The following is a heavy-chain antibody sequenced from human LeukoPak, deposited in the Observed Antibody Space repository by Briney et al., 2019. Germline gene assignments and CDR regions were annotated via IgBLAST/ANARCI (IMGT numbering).Heavy chain of an antibody. D-gene: IGHD3-22*01. CDR3: AKDPADQSSGYPLLDY. V-gene: IGHV3-53*05. Sequence: GGSLRLSCAASGFTVSSNHMSGVRQAPGKGLEWVSVIYSGGSTYYADSVEGRFTISRDNSKNTLYLQMNSLRAEDTAVYYCAKDPADQSSGYPLLDYWGQGTLVTVSS. CDR1: GFTVSSNH. CDR2: IYSGGST. J-gene: IGHJ4*02.